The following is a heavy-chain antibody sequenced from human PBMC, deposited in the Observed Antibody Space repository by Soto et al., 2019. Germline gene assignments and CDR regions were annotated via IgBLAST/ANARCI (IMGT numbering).Heavy chain of an antibody. Sequence: GGSLRLSCAASGLTFNSYAMSWVRQAPGKGLEWVATISDGGGTTYYADSVKGRFNISRDNSKNTRYLQMISLRVEDTAVYYCAKDSRSLTRITIFGVDYMDVWGKGTTVTVSS. V-gene: IGHV3-23*01. J-gene: IGHJ6*03. D-gene: IGHD3-3*01. CDR2: ISDGGGTT. CDR1: GLTFNSYA. CDR3: AKDSRSLTRITIFGVDYMDV.